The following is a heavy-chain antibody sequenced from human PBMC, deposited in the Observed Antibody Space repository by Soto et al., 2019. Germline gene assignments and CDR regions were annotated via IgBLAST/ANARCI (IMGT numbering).Heavy chain of an antibody. CDR2: INPNSGGT. V-gene: IGHV1-2*02. CDR1: GYTFTGYY. Sequence: ASVKVSCKASGYTFTGYYMHWVRQAPGQGLEWMGWINPNSGGTNYAQKFQGRVTMTRDTSISTAYMELSRLRSDDTAVYYCARDPPPYYDFWSGYSQMGWFDPWGQGTLVTV. J-gene: IGHJ5*02. D-gene: IGHD3-3*01. CDR3: ARDPPPYYDFWSGYSQMGWFDP.